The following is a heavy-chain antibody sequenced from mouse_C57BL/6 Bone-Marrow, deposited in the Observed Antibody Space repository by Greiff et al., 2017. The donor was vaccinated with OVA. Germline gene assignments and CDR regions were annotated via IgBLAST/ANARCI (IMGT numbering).Heavy chain of an antibody. CDR3: TTEGRGAWFAY. J-gene: IGHJ3*01. D-gene: IGHD3-3*01. CDR1: GFNIKDDY. V-gene: IGHV14-4*01. Sequence: EVKLMESGAELVRPGASVKLSCTASGFNIKDDYMHWVKQRPEQGLEWIGWIDPENGDTEYASKFQGKAPLTADTSSNTAYLQLSSLTSEDTAVYYCTTEGRGAWFAYWGQGTLVTVSA. CDR2: IDPENGDT.